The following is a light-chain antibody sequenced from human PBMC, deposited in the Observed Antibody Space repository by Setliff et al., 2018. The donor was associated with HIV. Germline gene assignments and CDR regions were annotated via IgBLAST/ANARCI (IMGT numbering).Light chain of an antibody. CDR2: EVS. CDR1: SSDVGGYNY. J-gene: IGLJ1*01. Sequence: QSVLTQPASVSGSPGQSINISGTGSSSDVGGYNYVSWYQQHPGKAPKLMIYEVSNRPSGGSNRFSGSKSGNTASLTISGLQAEDEADYYCSSYTSSSTLIVFGTGTKVTV. CDR3: SSYTSSSTLIV. V-gene: IGLV2-14*01.